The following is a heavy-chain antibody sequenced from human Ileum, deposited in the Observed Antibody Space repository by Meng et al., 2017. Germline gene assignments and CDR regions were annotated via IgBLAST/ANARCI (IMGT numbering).Heavy chain of an antibody. V-gene: IGHV3-74*01. CDR2: TNTDGSST. D-gene: IGHD3-10*01. Sequence: GGSLRLSCAASGFTFSSDWIHWVRQAPGEGLVWVLRTNTDGSSTNYADYVKGRFTISRDNAKNTLYLQMNSLRVEDTAVYYCTRDPDQVRCIWGQGTLVTVSS. CDR3: TRDPDQVRCI. CDR1: GFTFSSDW. J-gene: IGHJ4*02.